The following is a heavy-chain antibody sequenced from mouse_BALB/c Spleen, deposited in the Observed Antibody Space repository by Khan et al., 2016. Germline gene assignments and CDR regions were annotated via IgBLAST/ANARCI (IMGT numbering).Heavy chain of an antibody. J-gene: IGHJ2*01. CDR1: GYSFTNYG. CDR3: ARGGGDYFDY. CDR2: INTYTGEP. Sequence: QIQLVQSGPELKKPGETVKISCKASGYSFTNYGMNWVKQAPGKGLKWMGWINTYTGEPTYADDFKGRFAFSLETSASTAYLQINNLKNEDMASYFCARGGGDYFDYWGKGTTLTVSS. V-gene: IGHV9-1*02.